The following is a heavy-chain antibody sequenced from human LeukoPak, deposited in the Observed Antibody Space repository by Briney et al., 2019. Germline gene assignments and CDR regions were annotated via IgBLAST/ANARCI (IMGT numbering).Heavy chain of an antibody. D-gene: IGHD3-10*01. CDR3: ARASGSVIYYNSCDS. CDR1: GASLSSGSDY. J-gene: IGHJ5*01. CDR2: IYSSGST. V-gene: IGHV4-61*09. Sequence: SETLSLTCTVSGASLSSGSDYWTWIRQPAGEGLEWIGQIYSSGSTNYSPSLTSRVTISADTSKNQFFLKINSVTAADTAVYYCARASGSVIYYNSCDSWGQGTLVAVSS.